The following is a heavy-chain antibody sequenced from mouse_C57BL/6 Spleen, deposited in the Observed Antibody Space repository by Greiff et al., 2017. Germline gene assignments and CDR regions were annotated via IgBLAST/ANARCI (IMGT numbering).Heavy chain of an antibody. D-gene: IGHD2-2*01. V-gene: IGHV1-81*01. CDR1: GYTFTSYG. CDR3: ARSIGYDGGYYFDY. J-gene: IGHJ2*01. Sequence: QVQLKESGAELARPGASVKLSCKASGYTFTSYGISWVKQRTGQGLEWIGEIYPRSGNTYYNEKFKGKATLTADKSSSTAYMELRSLTSEDSAVYFCARSIGYDGGYYFDYWGQGTTLTVSS. CDR2: IYPRSGNT.